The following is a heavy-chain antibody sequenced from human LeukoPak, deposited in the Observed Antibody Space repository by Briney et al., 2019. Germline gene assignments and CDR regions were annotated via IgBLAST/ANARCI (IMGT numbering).Heavy chain of an antibody. CDR1: GGSISSYY. Sequence: SETLSLTCTVSGGSISSYYWSWIWLRPGKGLEWIGYIYYSGSTNYNPSLKSRVTISVDTSKNQFSLKLSSVTAADTAVYYCARGKQLAIYWYFDLWGRGTLVTVSS. V-gene: IGHV4-59*01. CDR3: ARGKQLAIYWYFDL. J-gene: IGHJ2*01. CDR2: IYYSGST. D-gene: IGHD6-6*01.